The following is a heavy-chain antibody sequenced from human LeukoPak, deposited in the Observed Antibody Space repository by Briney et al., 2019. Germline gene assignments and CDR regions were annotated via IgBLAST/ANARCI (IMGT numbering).Heavy chain of an antibody. D-gene: IGHD6-13*01. CDR3: ARADYSSSWFLDY. V-gene: IGHV4-30-2*05. Sequence: KPSETLSLTCAVSGGSISSGGYSWSWIRQPPGKGLEWIGYIYHSGSTYYNPSLKSRVTISVDTSKNQFSLKLSSVTAADAAVYYCARADYSSSWFLDYWGQGTLVTVSS. CDR1: GGSISSGGYS. CDR2: IYHSGST. J-gene: IGHJ4*02.